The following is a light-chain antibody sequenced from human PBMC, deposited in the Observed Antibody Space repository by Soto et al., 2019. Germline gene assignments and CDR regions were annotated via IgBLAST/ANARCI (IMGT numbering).Light chain of an antibody. Sequence: DIQMTQSPSTLSASVGDRVTITCRASQSVSDWLAWYQRKPGKVPKLLIYKASNLESGVPSRFSGSGSGTEFTLTISSLQPDDFATYYCQQYNSYSEAFGQGTKVDIK. CDR2: KAS. V-gene: IGKV1-5*03. CDR1: QSVSDW. J-gene: IGKJ1*01. CDR3: QQYNSYSEA.